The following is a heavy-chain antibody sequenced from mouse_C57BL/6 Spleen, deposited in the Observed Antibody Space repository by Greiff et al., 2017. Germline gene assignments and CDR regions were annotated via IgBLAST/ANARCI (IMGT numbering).Heavy chain of an antibody. CDR1: GFTFSDYG. CDR3: ARRLLPTKAMDY. V-gene: IGHV5-17*01. J-gene: IGHJ4*01. D-gene: IGHD2-3*01. CDR2: ISSGSSTI. Sequence: DVKLVESGGGLVKPGGSLKLSCAASGFTFSDYGMHWVRQAPEKGLEWVAYISSGSSTIYYADTVKGRFTISRDNAKNTLFLQMTSLRSEDTAMYYCARRLLPTKAMDYWGQGTSVTVSS.